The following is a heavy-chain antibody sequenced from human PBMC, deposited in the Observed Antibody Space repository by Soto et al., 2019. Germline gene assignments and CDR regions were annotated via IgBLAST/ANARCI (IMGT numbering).Heavy chain of an antibody. J-gene: IGHJ4*02. V-gene: IGHV4-39*01. CDR3: ASFSGATYGDYGGGINY. CDR1: GGSISGSSYY. D-gene: IGHD4-17*01. Sequence: TSETLSLTCTVSGGSISGSSYYWGWIRQPPGKGLECIGSVHYSGSTDYNPSLKSRVTISVDTSKNQFSLKLTSVTAAGTAVYFCASFSGATYGDYGGGINYWGQGTLVTVSS. CDR2: VHYSGST.